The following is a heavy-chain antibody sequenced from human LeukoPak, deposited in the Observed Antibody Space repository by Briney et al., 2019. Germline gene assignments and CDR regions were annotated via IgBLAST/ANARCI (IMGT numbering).Heavy chain of an antibody. D-gene: IGHD3-16*01. CDR1: GFTFSSYD. CDR3: ARSRGKYFQR. CDR2: ITQGGSTI. V-gene: IGHV3-48*03. J-gene: IGHJ1*01. Sequence: GGSLRLSCEASGFTFSSYDMNWVRQAPGKGLQWISHITQGGSTIYYADSVKGRFTIFRDNAKSSLYPQMDSLRVEDTAIYYCARSRGKYFQRWGQGTLVTVSS.